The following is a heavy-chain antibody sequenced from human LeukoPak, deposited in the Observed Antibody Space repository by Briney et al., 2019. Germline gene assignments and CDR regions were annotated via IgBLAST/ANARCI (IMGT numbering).Heavy chain of an antibody. V-gene: IGHV3-23*01. CDR2: ISGSGGST. CDR3: AKLEVGATHMGY. CDR1: GFTFSSYA. J-gene: IGHJ4*02. Sequence: GGSLRLSCAASGFTFSSYAMSWVRQAPGKGLEWVSAISGSGGSTYYADSVKGRFTISRDNSKNTLYLQMNSRRAEDTAVYYCAKLEVGATHMGYWGQGTLVTVSS. D-gene: IGHD1-26*01.